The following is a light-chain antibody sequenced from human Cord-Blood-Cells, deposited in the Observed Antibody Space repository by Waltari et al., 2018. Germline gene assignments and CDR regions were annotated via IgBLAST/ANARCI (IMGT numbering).Light chain of an antibody. CDR1: QGISSW. CDR2: AAS. V-gene: IGKV1-12*01. CDR3: QQANSFPWT. J-gene: IGKJ1*01. Sequence: DIQMTQSPSSVSASVGDKVTITCRASQGISSWLAWYQQKPGKAPKLLIYAASSLQSGVPSRFGGSGSGTDFTLTISSLQPEDYYCQQANSFPWTFGQGTKVEIK.